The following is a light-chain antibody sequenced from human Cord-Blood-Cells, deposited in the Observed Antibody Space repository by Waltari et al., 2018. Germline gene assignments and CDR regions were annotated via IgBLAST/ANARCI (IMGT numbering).Light chain of an antibody. CDR1: QSVGSSY. J-gene: IGKJ4*01. V-gene: IGKV3-20*01. Sequence: EIVLTQSPGTLSLSPGERATLSCRASQSVGSSYLAWYQQKPGQAPRLLIFGASSRATGIPDRFSVSGSGTDFTLTISRLEPEDFAVYYCQQYGSSPLTFGGGTKVEIK. CDR3: QQYGSSPLT. CDR2: GAS.